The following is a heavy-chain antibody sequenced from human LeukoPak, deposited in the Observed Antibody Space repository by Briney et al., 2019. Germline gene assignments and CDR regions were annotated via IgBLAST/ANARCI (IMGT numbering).Heavy chain of an antibody. CDR2: IYTSGST. CDR3: ARSRGRKVTPFDY. J-gene: IGHJ4*02. Sequence: SETLSLTCTVSGGSISTYYWSWIRQPPGKGLEGIGYIYTSGSTDYNPSLKSPVTISLDTSNNQFSLNLNSVTAADTAVYYCARSRGRKVTPFDYWGQGILVTVSS. V-gene: IGHV4-4*09. CDR1: GGSISTYY. D-gene: IGHD3-10*01.